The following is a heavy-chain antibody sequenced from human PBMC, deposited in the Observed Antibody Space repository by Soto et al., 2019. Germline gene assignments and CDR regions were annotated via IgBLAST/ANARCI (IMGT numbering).Heavy chain of an antibody. CDR2: ISDDGTKK. D-gene: IGHD1-26*01. CDR3: ARREGTLTIVLASTFPAMDV. J-gene: IGHJ6*02. V-gene: IGHV3-30-3*01. CDR1: GFTFSSYA. Sequence: PGGSLRLSCAASGFTFSSYAMHWVRQPPGKGLEWVTAISDDGTKKYYADSMKGRFTISRDNSRNTLNLQMNSLRAEDTAVYYCARREGTLTIVLASTFPAMDVWGLGTTVTVSS.